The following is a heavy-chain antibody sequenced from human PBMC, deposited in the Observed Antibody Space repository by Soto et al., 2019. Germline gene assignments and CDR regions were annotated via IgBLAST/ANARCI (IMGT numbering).Heavy chain of an antibody. J-gene: IGHJ4*02. V-gene: IGHV3-33*01. CDR1: GFTFSSYG. CDR3: ARDIYYDFWSGYSEFDY. Sequence: GGSLRLSCAASGFTFSSYGMHWVRQAPGKGLEWVAVIWYDGSNKYYADSVKGRFTISRDNSKNTLYLQMNSLRAEDTAVYYCARDIYYDFWSGYSEFDYWGQGTLVTVSS. CDR2: IWYDGSNK. D-gene: IGHD3-3*01.